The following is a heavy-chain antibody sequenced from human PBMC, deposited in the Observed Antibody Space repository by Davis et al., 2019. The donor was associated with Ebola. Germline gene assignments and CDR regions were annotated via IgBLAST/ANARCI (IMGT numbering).Heavy chain of an antibody. CDR2: ISAYNGNT. CDR3: ATPSSCSGGSCYFYYYYGMDV. J-gene: IGHJ6*02. V-gene: IGHV1-18*01. Sequence: ASVTVSCKASGYTFTSYGISWVRQAPGQGLEWMGWISAYNGNTNYAQKLQGRVTMTEDTSTDTAYMELSSLRSEDTAVYYCATPSSCSGGSCYFYYYYGMDVWGQGTTVTVSS. CDR1: GYTFTSYG. D-gene: IGHD2-15*01.